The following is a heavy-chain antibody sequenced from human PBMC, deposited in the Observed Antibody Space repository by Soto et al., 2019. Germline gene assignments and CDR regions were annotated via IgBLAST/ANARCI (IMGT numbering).Heavy chain of an antibody. D-gene: IGHD6-19*01. CDR1: GFTFSDYY. CDR2: ISSSSSYT. V-gene: IGHV3-11*06. J-gene: IGHJ4*02. CDR3: ARAGLSVAGVESFDY. Sequence: GGSLRLSCAASGFTFSDYYMSWIRQAPGKGLEWVSYISSSSSYTNYADSVKGRFTISRDNAKNSLYLQMNSLRAEDTAVYYCARAGLSVAGVESFDYWGQGTLVTVSS.